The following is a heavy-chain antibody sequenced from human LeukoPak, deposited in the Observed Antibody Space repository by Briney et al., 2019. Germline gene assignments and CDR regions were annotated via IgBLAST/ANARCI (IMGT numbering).Heavy chain of an antibody. CDR2: LYPGGSTA. J-gene: IGHJ4*02. CDR1: GYSFPTYW. CDR3: ASISWSSEYYFDY. D-gene: IGHD6-13*01. V-gene: IGHV5-51*01. Sequence: GESLKISCKGSGYSFPTYWVGWVRQTPGGGLEWMGSLYPGGSTARYSPSFQGRITISVDKSISTAYLQWSSLMASDTAMYYCASISWSSEYYFDYWGQGTLVTVSS.